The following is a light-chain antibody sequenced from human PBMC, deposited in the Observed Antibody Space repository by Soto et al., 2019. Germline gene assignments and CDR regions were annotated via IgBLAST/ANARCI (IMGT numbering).Light chain of an antibody. CDR3: QQGASFPRT. J-gene: IGKJ4*01. CDR1: QAVSTW. CDR2: AAS. V-gene: IGKV1-12*01. Sequence: DIQMTQSPSSVSASVGDTVTITCRASQAVSTWLAWYQQKPGGAPKLLIYAASTLQRGVPSRFSGSGSGTDFTLTIRSLQPEDFATYYCQQGASFPRTFGGGTKVDI.